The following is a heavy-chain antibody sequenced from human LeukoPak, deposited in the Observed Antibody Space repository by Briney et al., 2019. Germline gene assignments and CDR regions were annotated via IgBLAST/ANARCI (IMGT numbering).Heavy chain of an antibody. J-gene: IGHJ3*01. CDR2: VHFSGTT. D-gene: IGHD4-11*01. CDR1: GGSITGYY. CDR3: AREQYLAYDVFGF. V-gene: IGHV4-59*01. Sequence: NASETLSLTRTVSGGSITGYYWSWIRQPPGRGLEWIGYVHFSGTTSFNPSLKSRVTISVDTSKNQFSLRLSSVTAADTAVYYCAREQYLAYDVFGFWGQGTMVTVSS.